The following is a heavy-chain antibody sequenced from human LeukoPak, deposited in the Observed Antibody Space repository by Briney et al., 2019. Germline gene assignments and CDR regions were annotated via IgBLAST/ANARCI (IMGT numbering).Heavy chain of an antibody. CDR3: AATYYYDGSGDY. J-gene: IGHJ4*02. CDR1: GFTFSTYE. V-gene: IGHV3-48*03. D-gene: IGHD3-22*01. CDR2: ISSTGSNI. Sequence: GGSLRLSCAASGFTFSTYEMNWVRQAPGKGLEWVSYISSTGSNIYYADSVKGRFTTSRDNAKNSLYLLMNSLRTEDTAVYYCAATYYYDGSGDYWGQGTQVTVSS.